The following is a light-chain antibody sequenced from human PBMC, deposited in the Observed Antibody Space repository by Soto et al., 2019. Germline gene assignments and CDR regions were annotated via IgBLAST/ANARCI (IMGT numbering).Light chain of an antibody. CDR2: EVV. Sequence: QSVLTQPPSASGSPGQSVTISCTGTKNDDGFYDFVSWYQHHPGKAPRLIIYEVVQRPSGVPDRFSGSKSGNTASLTVSGLQAADEADYFCKSYAGSNTYVFGSGTKVTVL. CDR1: KNDDGFYDF. J-gene: IGLJ1*01. V-gene: IGLV2-8*01. CDR3: KSYAGSNTYV.